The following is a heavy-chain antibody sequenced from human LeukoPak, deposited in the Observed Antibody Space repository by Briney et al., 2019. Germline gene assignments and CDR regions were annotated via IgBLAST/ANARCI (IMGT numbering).Heavy chain of an antibody. Sequence: SETLSLTCAVYGGSFSGYYWSWIRQPPGKGLEWIGEINHSGSTNYNPSLKSRVTISVDTSKNQFSLKLSSVTAADTAVYYCARRPYYYGSGSYYNSWGQGTLVTVSS. CDR3: ARRPYYYGSGSYYNS. V-gene: IGHV4-34*01. D-gene: IGHD3-10*01. J-gene: IGHJ4*02. CDR1: GGSFSGYY. CDR2: INHSGST.